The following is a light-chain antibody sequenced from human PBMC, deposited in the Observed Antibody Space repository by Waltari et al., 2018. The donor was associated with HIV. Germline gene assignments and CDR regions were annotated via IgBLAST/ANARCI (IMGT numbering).Light chain of an antibody. V-gene: IGLV4-69*01. J-gene: IGLJ3*02. CDR3: QTWGTGTHWV. CDR2: LNSDGSH. CDR1: SGHSSYA. Sequence: QLVLTQSPSASASLGASVKLTCTLSSGHSSYAIAWHQQQPEKGPRYLLKLNSDGSHSKGDGIPDRFSGSGSGAELYLTISSLQSEDEADYCCQTWGTGTHWVFGGGTKLTVL.